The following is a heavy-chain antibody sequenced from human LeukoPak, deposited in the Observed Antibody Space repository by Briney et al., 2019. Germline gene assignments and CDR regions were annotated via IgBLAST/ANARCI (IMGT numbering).Heavy chain of an antibody. J-gene: IGHJ6*02. Sequence: PSETLSLTCTVSGDSISNYYWSWIRQPPGKGLEWIGEINHSGSTNYNPSLKSRVTISVDTSKNQFSLKLSSVTAADTAVYYCARGRVVTMIPGDYYYYGMDVWGQGTTVTVSS. D-gene: IGHD3-22*01. V-gene: IGHV4-34*01. CDR1: GDSISNYY. CDR3: ARGRVVTMIPGDYYYYGMDV. CDR2: INHSGST.